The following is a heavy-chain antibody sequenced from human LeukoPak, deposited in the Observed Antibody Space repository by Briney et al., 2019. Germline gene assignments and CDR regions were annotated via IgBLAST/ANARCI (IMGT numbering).Heavy chain of an antibody. CDR2: ISSSSSYI. CDR1: GFTFSSHS. J-gene: IGHJ3*02. Sequence: PGGSLRLSCAASGFTFSSHSMNWVRQAPGKGLEWVSSISSSSSYIDYADSVKGRFTISRDNAKNSLYLQMNSLRAEDTAVYYCAREKWELRHAFDIWGQGTMVTVSS. D-gene: IGHD1-26*01. CDR3: AREKWELRHAFDI. V-gene: IGHV3-21*01.